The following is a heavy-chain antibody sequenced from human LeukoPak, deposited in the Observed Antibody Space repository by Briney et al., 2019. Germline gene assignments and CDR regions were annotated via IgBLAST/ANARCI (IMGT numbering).Heavy chain of an antibody. D-gene: IGHD3-10*01. CDR2: MNPNSGST. CDR3: ARDPITMVRGVDYYYYYMDV. V-gene: IGHV1-8*01. Sequence: ASVKVSCKASGYTFTSYDINWVRQATGQGLEWMGWMNPNSGSTSYAQKFQGRVTMTRDTSTSTVYMELSSLRSEDTAVYYCARDPITMVRGVDYYYYYMDVWGKGTTVTISS. CDR1: GYTFTSYD. J-gene: IGHJ6*03.